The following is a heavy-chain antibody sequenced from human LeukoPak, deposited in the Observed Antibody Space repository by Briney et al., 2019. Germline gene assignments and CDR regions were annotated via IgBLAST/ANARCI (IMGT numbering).Heavy chain of an antibody. D-gene: IGHD6-13*01. J-gene: IGHJ4*02. CDR1: GGSFSGYY. V-gene: IGHV4-34*01. CDR2: INHSGST. Sequence: SETLSLTCAVYGGSFSGYYWSWIRQPPGKGLEWIGEINHSGSTNYNPSLKSRVTMSVDTSKNQLSLNLSSVTAADTAVYYCARPLTQYGSSWPYWGQGTLVTVSS. CDR3: ARPLTQYGSSWPY.